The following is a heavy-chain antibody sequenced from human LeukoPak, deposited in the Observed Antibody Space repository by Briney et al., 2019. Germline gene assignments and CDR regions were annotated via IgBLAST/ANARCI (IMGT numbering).Heavy chain of an antibody. CDR1: GGAIISDNFY. CDR2: INYSGTT. Sequence: AETLSLTCTVSGGAIISDNFYWGWVRQPPGKGLEWVGSINYSGTTYYNPSLRSRVSISVDASRTQFFLRLNSVTAADTAVYYCGRLFDSWGQGILVTVSS. J-gene: IGHJ4*02. CDR3: GRLFDS. V-gene: IGHV4-39*01.